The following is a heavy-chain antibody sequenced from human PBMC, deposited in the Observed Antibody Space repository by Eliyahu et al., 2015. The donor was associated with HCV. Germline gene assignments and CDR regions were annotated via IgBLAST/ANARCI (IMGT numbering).Heavy chain of an antibody. J-gene: IGHJ4*02. CDR2: IYYSGST. CDR3: ARHPKHRHDYGEGGY. Sequence: QLQLQESGPGLVKPSETLSLTCTVSGGSISSSSYYWGWIRPPPGKGLEWIGGIYYSGSTYYNPSLKSRVTISVDTSKNQFSLKLSSVTAADTAVYYCARHPKHRHDYGEGGYWGQGTLVTVSS. D-gene: IGHD4-17*01. CDR1: GGSISSSSYY. V-gene: IGHV4-39*01.